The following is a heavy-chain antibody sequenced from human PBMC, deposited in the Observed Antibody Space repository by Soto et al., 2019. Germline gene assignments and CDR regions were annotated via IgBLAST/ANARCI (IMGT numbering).Heavy chain of an antibody. CDR2: IFYSGST. V-gene: IGHV4-39*02. CDR3: ARGHYVWGSYRPLYYFDS. J-gene: IGHJ4*02. Sequence: PSETLSLTCTVSGGSISSSSYYWGWIRQPPGKGLEWIGSIFYSGSTYYNPSLQSRVTISVDTSKNHFSLKLTSVTAADTSVYYCARGHYVWGSYRPLYYFDSWGQGTLVTVSS. CDR1: GGSISSSSYY. D-gene: IGHD3-16*02.